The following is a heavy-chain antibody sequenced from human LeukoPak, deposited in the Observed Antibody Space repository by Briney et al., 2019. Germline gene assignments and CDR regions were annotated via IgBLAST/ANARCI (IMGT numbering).Heavy chain of an antibody. Sequence: GGSLRLSCAASGFTFSSYWMSWVRQAPGKGLEWVANIKQDGSEKYYVDSVKGRFTISRDNAKNSLYLQMNSLRAEDTAVYYCARFGLWWLYYFDSWGQGTLVTVSS. J-gene: IGHJ4*02. V-gene: IGHV3-7*01. D-gene: IGHD2-21*01. CDR1: GFTFSSYW. CDR2: IKQDGSEK. CDR3: ARFGLWWLYYFDS.